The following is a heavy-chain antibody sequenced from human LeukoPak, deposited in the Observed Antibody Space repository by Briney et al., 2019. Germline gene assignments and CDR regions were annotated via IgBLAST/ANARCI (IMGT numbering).Heavy chain of an antibody. V-gene: IGHV4-34*01. D-gene: IGHD5-18*01. CDR3: TRGGGYSSFGY. J-gene: IGHJ4*02. CDR1: GGSFSGYY. CDR2: INHSGST. Sequence: SETLSLTCAVYGGSFSGYYWSWIRQPPGKGLEWIGEINHSGSTNYNPSLKSRVTISVDTSKNQFSLKLSSVTAADTAVYYCTRGGGYSSFGYWGQGTLVTVSS.